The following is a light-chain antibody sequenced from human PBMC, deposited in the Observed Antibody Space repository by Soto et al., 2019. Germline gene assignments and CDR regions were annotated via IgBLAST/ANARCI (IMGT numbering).Light chain of an antibody. CDR1: QSISNW. J-gene: IGKJ4*01. CDR2: DAS. CDR3: QQYNTDSPIT. Sequence: QMTQSPSTLSASVGDRVTITCRASQSISNWLAWYQHKPGKAPKLLIYDASSLESGVPSRFSGSGSGTEFTLTISSLQPDDFATYYCQQYNTDSPITFGGGTKVDIK. V-gene: IGKV1-5*01.